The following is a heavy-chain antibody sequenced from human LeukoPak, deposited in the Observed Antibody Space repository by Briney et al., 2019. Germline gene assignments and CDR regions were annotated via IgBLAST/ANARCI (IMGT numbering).Heavy chain of an antibody. CDR2: FDPEDGET. D-gene: IGHD6-13*01. CDR3: ATAGIAAAGTKGAFDI. J-gene: IGHJ3*02. V-gene: IGHV1-24*01. Sequence: ASVKVSCKVSGYTLTELSMHWVRQAPGKGLEWMGGFDPEDGETIYAQKFQGRVTMTEDTSTDTAYMELSSLRSEDTAVYYCATAGIAAAGTKGAFDIWGQGTMVTVSS. CDR1: GYTLTELS.